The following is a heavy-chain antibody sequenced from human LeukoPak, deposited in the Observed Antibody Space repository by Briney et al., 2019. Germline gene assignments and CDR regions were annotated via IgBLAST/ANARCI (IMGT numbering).Heavy chain of an antibody. J-gene: IGHJ4*02. D-gene: IGHD3-16*02. CDR3: ARDYDYVWGSYRYRTPFDY. CDR1: GFTFSSYS. Sequence: GGSLRLSCAASGFTFSSYSMNWVRQAPGKGLVWVSRINSDGSSTSYADSVKGRFTISRDNAKNTLYVQMNSLRAEDTAVYYCARDYDYVWGSYRYRTPFDYWGQGTLVTVSS. V-gene: IGHV3-74*01. CDR2: INSDGSST.